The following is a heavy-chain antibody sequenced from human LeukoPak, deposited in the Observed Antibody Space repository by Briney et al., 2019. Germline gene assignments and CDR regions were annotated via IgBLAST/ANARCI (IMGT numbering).Heavy chain of an antibody. CDR2: INHSGSS. V-gene: IGHV4-34*01. Sequence: SETLSLTCAVYGGSFSGYYWSWIRQPPGKGLEWIGEINHSGSSNYNPSLKSRVTISVDTSKNQFSLKLSSVTAVDTAVYYCASSVSYSTIDYWGQGTLVTVSS. D-gene: IGHD1-26*01. CDR1: GGSFSGYY. J-gene: IGHJ4*02. CDR3: ASSVSYSTIDY.